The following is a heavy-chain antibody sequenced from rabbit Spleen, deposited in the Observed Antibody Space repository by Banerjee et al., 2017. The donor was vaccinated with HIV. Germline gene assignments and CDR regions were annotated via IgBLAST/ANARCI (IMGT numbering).Heavy chain of an antibody. CDR2: IDSGSSGFS. CDR3: ARDTSSSFSSYGMDL. Sequence: QSLEESGGGLVKPEGSLTLTCTASGFSFSSSSYMCWVRQAPGKGLEWIACIDSGSSGFSYFATWAKGRFTCSKTSSTTVTLQMTSLTAADTATYFCARDTSSSFSSYGMDLWGQGTLVTVS. V-gene: IGHV1S40*01. D-gene: IGHD1-1*01. J-gene: IGHJ6*01. CDR1: GFSFSSSSY.